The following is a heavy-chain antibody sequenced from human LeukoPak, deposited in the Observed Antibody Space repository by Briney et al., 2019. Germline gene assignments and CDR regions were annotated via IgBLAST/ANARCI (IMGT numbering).Heavy chain of an antibody. D-gene: IGHD1-26*01. J-gene: IGHJ6*02. CDR3: ARGLRGLSHRGYGIDV. CDR1: GGSFSGYY. Sequence: SETLSLTCAVYGGSFSGYYWSWIRQPPGKGLEWIGEINHSGSTNSNPSLKSRVTISVDTSKNQFSLKLRSVTAADTAVYYCARGLRGLSHRGYGIDVWGQGTTVTVSS. CDR2: INHSGST. V-gene: IGHV4-34*01.